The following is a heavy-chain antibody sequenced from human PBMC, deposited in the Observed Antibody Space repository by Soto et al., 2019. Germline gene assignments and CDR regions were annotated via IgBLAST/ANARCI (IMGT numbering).Heavy chain of an antibody. V-gene: IGHV4-34*01. CDR1: GGPFSGYY. CDR3: ARDKITGLFDY. Sequence: SETLSLTCPFYGGPFSGYYWTWIRPPPGTGQEWIWEIYHSGSTNYNPSLKSRVTISVDTSKNQFSLKLTSVTAADTAVYYCARDKITGLFDYWGQGTLVTVSA. D-gene: IGHD2-8*02. CDR2: IYHSGST. J-gene: IGHJ4*02.